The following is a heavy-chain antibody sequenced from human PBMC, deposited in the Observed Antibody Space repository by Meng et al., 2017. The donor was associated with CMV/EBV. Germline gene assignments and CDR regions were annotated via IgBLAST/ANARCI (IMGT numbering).Heavy chain of an antibody. J-gene: IGHJ4*02. CDR2: INPNSGGT. CDR1: GYTFTRFH. CDR3: ASSGDDFWSGYYQDY. Sequence: ASVKVSCKTSGYTFTRFHMHWVRQAPGQGLEWMGWINPNSGGTNYAQKFQGRVTMTRDTSISTAYMELSRLRSDDTAVYYCASSGDDFWSGYYQDYWGQGTLVTVSS. D-gene: IGHD3-3*01. V-gene: IGHV1-2*02.